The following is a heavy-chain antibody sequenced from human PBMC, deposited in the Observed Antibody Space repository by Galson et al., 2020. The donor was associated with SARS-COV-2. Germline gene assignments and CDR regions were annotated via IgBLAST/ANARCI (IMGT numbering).Heavy chain of an antibody. D-gene: IGHD3-16*02. CDR3: ATESHQGYRFDP. Sequence: ASVKVSCKASGYSFSSYNVHWLRQAPGQGLEWMGIINPSGETVYPQKFQGRVTMTRDSSTATVYMDLSSLTPEDTAVYYCATESHQGYRFDPWGQGTLVTVS. V-gene: IGHV1-46*01. J-gene: IGHJ5*02. CDR2: INPSGET. CDR1: GYSFSSYN.